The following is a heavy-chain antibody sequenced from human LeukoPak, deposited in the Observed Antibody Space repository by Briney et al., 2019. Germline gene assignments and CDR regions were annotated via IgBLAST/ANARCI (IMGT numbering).Heavy chain of an antibody. Sequence: GGSLRLSCAASEFTLSSYEMNWVRQTPGKGLEWIAYMSSSGSTKNYADSVKGRFTISRDNAKKSLYLQMNSLRAEDKAVYYCARGNYYGSGTYSVLWYWGQGILVTVSS. D-gene: IGHD3-10*01. V-gene: IGHV3-48*03. CDR1: EFTLSSYE. J-gene: IGHJ4*02. CDR2: MSSSGSTK. CDR3: ARGNYYGSGTYSVLWY.